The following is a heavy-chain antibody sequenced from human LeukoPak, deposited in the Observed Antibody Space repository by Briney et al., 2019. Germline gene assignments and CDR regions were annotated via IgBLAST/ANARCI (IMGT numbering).Heavy chain of an antibody. D-gene: IGHD2-15*01. CDR1: GFTFSDYY. CDR2: ISSSGSAI. J-gene: IGHJ3*01. CDR3: ARDLDAVVGPAHYDALDL. V-gene: IGHV3-11*04. Sequence: GGSLRLSCAASGFTFSDYYMNWIRQAPGKGLEWVSSISSSGSAIFYADSVRGRFTISRDNAKNSLFLQMNSLRAEDTAVYYCARDLDAVVGPAHYDALDLWGQGTTVTVS.